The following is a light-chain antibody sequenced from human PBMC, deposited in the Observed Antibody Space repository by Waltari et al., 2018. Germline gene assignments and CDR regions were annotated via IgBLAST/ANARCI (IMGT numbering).Light chain of an antibody. CDR2: GAS. Sequence: SCRASQRVGRSLAWYQQKPGQAPGLLIFGASNRATGIPDRFSGSGSGTDFSLTISRLEPEDFAVYYCQHYVALPATFGQGTKVEIK. CDR3: QHYVALPAT. V-gene: IGKV3-20*01. J-gene: IGKJ1*01. CDR1: QRVGRS.